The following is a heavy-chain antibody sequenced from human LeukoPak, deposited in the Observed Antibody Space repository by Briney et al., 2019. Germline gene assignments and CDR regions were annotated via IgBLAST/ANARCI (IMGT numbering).Heavy chain of an antibody. V-gene: IGHV3-20*04. CDR2: INWNGGST. D-gene: IGHD2-21*02. CDR3: ARDPCGGDCYSRYFDL. CDR1: GFTFDDYG. J-gene: IGHJ2*01. Sequence: GGSLRLSCAASGFTFDDYGMSWVRQAPGKGLKWVSDINWNGGSTGYADSVKGRFTISRDNAKNSLYLQMNSLRAEDTAVYYCARDPCGGDCYSRYFDLWGRGTLVTVSS.